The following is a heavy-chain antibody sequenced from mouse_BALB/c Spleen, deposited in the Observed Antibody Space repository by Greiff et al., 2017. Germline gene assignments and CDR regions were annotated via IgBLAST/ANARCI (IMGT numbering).Heavy chain of an antibody. J-gene: IGHJ2*01. Sequence: VQLKESGPGLVKPSQSLSLTCTVTGYSITSDYAWNWIRQFPGNKLEWMGYISYSGSTSYNPSLKSRISITRDTSKNQFFLQLNSVTTEDTATYYCARGPGNSWGQGTTLTVSS. CDR3: ARGPGNS. V-gene: IGHV3-2*02. CDR2: ISYSGST. CDR1: GYSITSDYA. D-gene: IGHD2-14*01.